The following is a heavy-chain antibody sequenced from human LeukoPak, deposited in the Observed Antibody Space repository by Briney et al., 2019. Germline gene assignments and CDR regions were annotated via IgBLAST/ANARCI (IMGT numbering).Heavy chain of an antibody. CDR2: MNPNSGNT. CDR1: GYTFTSYD. Sequence: ASVKVSCKASGYTFTSYDINWVRQATGQGLEWMGWMNPNSGNTGYAQKFQGRVTMTRNTSISTAYMELSSLRSEDTAVYYCARGLFNTDYDALDIWGQGTMVTVSS. V-gene: IGHV1-8*01. D-gene: IGHD3-16*01. J-gene: IGHJ3*02. CDR3: ARGLFNTDYDALDI.